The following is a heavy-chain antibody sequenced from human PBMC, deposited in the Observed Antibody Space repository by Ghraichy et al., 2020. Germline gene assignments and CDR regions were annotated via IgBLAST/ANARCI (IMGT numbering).Heavy chain of an antibody. J-gene: IGHJ4*02. CDR3: VRSYKDGLRHFDY. CDR1: GFSFTDYW. V-gene: IGHV3-74*01. Sequence: LSLTCAASGFSFTDYWMHWVRQTPGRGLEWVSHLNIDGTTVNYADSVKGRFTISSDNAKNTMYLQMISLTVEDTAVYYCVRSYKDGLRHFDYWGQGTLVTVSS. D-gene: IGHD1-14*01. CDR2: LNIDGTTV.